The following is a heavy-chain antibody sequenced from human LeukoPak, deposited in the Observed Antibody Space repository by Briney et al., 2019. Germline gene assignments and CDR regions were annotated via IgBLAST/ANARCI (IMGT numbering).Heavy chain of an antibody. V-gene: IGHV3-43D*03. CDR3: AKGDTAMDTPIDY. CDR1: GFTFDNYA. J-gene: IGHJ4*02. Sequence: GGSLRLSCAASGFTFDNYAMHWVRQAPGKGLEWVSLISWDDYSTYYADSVKGRFTISRDNSKNSLYLQMNSLRAEDTAFYYCAKGDTAMDTPIDYWGQGTLVTVSS. D-gene: IGHD5-18*01. CDR2: ISWDDYST.